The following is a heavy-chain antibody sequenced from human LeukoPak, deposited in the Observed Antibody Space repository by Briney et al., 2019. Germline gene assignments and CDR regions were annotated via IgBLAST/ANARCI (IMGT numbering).Heavy chain of an antibody. CDR2: ISSSGSTI. V-gene: IGHV3-48*03. CDR1: GFTFSRYE. J-gene: IGHJ4*02. CDR3: AREPTWGFGEAFDY. Sequence: PGRSLRLSCAASGFTFSRYEMNWVRQAPGKGLEWVSYISSSGSTIYYAGSVKGRFTISRDNAKNSLYLQMNSLRAEDTAVYYCAREPTWGFGEAFDYWGQGTLVTVSS. D-gene: IGHD3-10*01.